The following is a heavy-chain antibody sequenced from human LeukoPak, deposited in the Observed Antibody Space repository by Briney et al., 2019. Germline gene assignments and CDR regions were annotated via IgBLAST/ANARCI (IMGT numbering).Heavy chain of an antibody. CDR3: ARHSYTPFDY. D-gene: IGHD2-2*02. Sequence: PSETLSLTCTVSGGSISSYYWSWIRQPPGKGLEWIGYIYYSGSTNYNPSLKSRVTIPVDTSKNQFSLKLMSVTAADTAIYYCARHSYTPFDYWGQGSLVTVSS. J-gene: IGHJ4*02. CDR1: GGSISSYY. V-gene: IGHV4-59*08. CDR2: IYYSGST.